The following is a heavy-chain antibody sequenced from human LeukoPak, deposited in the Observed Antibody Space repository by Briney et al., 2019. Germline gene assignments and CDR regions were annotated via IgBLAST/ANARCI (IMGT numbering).Heavy chain of an antibody. CDR3: AKDRGFTLRDGGMFDS. CDR2: ISGTEGTK. D-gene: IGHD5-24*01. CDR1: GFTFSNYA. V-gene: IGHV3-23*01. J-gene: IGHJ4*02. Sequence: GGSLRLSCAASGFTFSNYAMNWVRQVPGKGLEWVSGISGTEGTKYDAESVRGRFTVSRDNSKNTLYLQMSSLRAEDTAIYYCAKDRGFTLRDGGMFDSWGQGTLVTVSS.